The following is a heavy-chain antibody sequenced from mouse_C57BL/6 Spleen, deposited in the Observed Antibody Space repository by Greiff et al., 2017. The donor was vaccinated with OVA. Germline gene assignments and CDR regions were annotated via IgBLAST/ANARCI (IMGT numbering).Heavy chain of an antibody. D-gene: IGHD2-5*01. V-gene: IGHV1-85*01. Sequence: QVQLKESGPELVKPGASVKLSCKASGYTFTSYDINWVKQRPGQGLEWIGWIYPRDGSTKYNEKFKGKATLTVDTSSSTAYMELHSLTSEDSAVYFCARWGYSNYYAMGYWGQGTSVTVSS. CDR1: GYTFTSYD. J-gene: IGHJ4*01. CDR2: IYPRDGST. CDR3: ARWGYSNYYAMGY.